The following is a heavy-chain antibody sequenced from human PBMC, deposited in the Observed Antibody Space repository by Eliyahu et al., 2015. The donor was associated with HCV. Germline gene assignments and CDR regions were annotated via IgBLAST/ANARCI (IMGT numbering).Heavy chain of an antibody. CDR3: TSTRGYSYGFPPFDF. CDR1: GFXFSGSA. J-gene: IGHJ4*02. CDR2: IRSKANXXAT. V-gene: IGHV3-73*02. Sequence: EVQLVESGGGLVQPGGSXXLSXXASGFXFSGSAMHWVRQAXGKGLEWVGRIRSKANXXATVYAASVKGRFTISRDDSKNTAYLQMNSLKTEDTAVYYCTSTRGYSYGFPPFDFWGQGTLVTVSS. D-gene: IGHD5-18*01.